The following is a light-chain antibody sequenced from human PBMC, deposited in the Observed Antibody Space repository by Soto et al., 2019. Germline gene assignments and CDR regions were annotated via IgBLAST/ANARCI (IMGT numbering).Light chain of an antibody. CDR2: GAS. V-gene: IGKV3-20*01. Sequence: EIVLTQSPGTLSFSPGERATLSCRASQRVSSSYLAWYQQKPGQSPRLLIYGASSRATGIPDRFSGSGSGTDFTLIISRLEHEDFAVYYCQQYGSSSYTFGQGTKLEIK. J-gene: IGKJ2*01. CDR1: QRVSSSY. CDR3: QQYGSSSYT.